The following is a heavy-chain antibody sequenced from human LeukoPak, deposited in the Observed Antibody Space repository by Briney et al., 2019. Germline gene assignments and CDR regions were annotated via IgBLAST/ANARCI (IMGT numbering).Heavy chain of an antibody. V-gene: IGHV4-61*02. Sequence: SQTLSLTCTVPVGSISSGSYYWSWIRQPAGKGLEWIGRIYTSGSTNYNPSLKSRVTISVDTSKNQFSLKLSSVTAADTAVYYCAREVAGDFDYWGQGTLVTVSS. J-gene: IGHJ4*02. CDR3: AREVAGDFDY. CDR2: IYTSGST. CDR1: VGSISSGSYY. D-gene: IGHD6-19*01.